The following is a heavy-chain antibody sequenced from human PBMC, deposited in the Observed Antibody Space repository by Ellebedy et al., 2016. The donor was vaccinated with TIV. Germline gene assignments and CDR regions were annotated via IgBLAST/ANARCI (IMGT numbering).Heavy chain of an antibody. CDR3: AKMGPQVAADGGLFDS. CDR2: ISSSSGNT. Sequence: GESLKISCEVSGFTFSSYAMSWVRRAPGKGLEWVSSISSSSGNTYYAGFVEGRFTISRDNFKNTLFLDLNSLRVDDTAVYYCAKMGPQVAADGGLFDSWGQGTLVTVSS. J-gene: IGHJ4*02. D-gene: IGHD6-13*01. V-gene: IGHV3-23*01. CDR1: GFTFSSYA.